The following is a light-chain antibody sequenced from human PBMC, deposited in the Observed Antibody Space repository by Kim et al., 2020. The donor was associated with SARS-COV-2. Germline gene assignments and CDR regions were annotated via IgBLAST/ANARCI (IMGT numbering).Light chain of an antibody. Sequence: GQSITISCTGTRGDVGVYNYVSWYQQHPGKAPKLMIYDVSKRPSGVSNRFSGSKSGNTASLTISGLQAEDEADYYCSSYTSSSTVVFGGGTQLTVL. CDR1: RGDVGVYNY. V-gene: IGLV2-14*04. CDR3: SSYTSSSTVV. CDR2: DVS. J-gene: IGLJ2*01.